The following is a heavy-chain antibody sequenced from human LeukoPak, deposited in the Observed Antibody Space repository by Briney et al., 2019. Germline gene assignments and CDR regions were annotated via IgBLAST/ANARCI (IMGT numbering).Heavy chain of an antibody. D-gene: IGHD3-10*01. Sequence: PGGSLRLSCAASGFTFSSYSMNWVRQAPGKGLEWVSSISSSSSYIYYADSVKGRFTISSDNAKNSLYLQMNSLRAEDTAVYYCARDSTSAYYGSGSYTRNPRYYGMDVWGQGTTVTVSS. J-gene: IGHJ6*02. V-gene: IGHV3-21*01. CDR3: ARDSTSAYYGSGSYTRNPRYYGMDV. CDR2: ISSSSSYI. CDR1: GFTFSSYS.